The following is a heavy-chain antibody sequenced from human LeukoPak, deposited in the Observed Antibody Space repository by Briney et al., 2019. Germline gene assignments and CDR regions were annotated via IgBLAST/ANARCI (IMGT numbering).Heavy chain of an antibody. D-gene: IGHD3-10*01. J-gene: IGHJ6*02. V-gene: IGHV1-46*01. Sequence: ATVKVSCKASGYTFTSYYMHWVRQVPGQGLEWMGIINPSGGSTSYAQKFQGRVTMTRDMSTSTVYMELSSLRSEDTAVYYCARDVVRVWFGDEVYGMDVWGQGTTVTVSS. CDR2: INPSGGST. CDR3: ARDVVRVWFGDEVYGMDV. CDR1: GYTFTSYY.